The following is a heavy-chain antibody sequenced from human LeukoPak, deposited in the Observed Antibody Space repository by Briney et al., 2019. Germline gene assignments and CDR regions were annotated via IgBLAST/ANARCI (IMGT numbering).Heavy chain of an antibody. D-gene: IGHD1-14*01. J-gene: IGHJ4*02. Sequence: GGSLRLSCAASGFTFSSYSMNWVRQAPGKGLEWVSYISSSGSTVYYADSVKGRFTISRDNAKNSLFLQMSSLRDEDTAVYYCARRKDSDYWGQGTLVTVSS. CDR3: ARRKDSDY. CDR2: ISSSGSTV. V-gene: IGHV3-48*02. CDR1: GFTFSSYS.